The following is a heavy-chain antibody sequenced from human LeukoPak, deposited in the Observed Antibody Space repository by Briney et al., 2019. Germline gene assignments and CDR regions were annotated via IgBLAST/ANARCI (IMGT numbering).Heavy chain of an antibody. CDR2: INPNSGGT. D-gene: IGHD3-10*01. CDR3: ARAYRRITMVRGVMWSY. V-gene: IGHV1-2*02. CDR1: GYTFTGYY. Sequence: ASVKVSCKASGYTFTGYYMHWVRQAPGQGLEWMGWINPNSGGTNYAQKFQGRVTMTRGTSISTAYMELGRLRSDDTAVYYCARAYRRITMVRGVMWSYWGQGTLVTVSS. J-gene: IGHJ4*02.